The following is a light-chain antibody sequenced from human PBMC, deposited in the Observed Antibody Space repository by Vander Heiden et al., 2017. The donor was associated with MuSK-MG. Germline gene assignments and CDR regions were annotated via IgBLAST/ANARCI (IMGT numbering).Light chain of an antibody. V-gene: IGLV3-19*01. CDR3: NSRDSSGYHYV. Sequence: SSDLTQDPALSVALRPTVRITGQGNSPRSYYASGYQQKPGQAPVLVISSKNNRPSGIPVRFSGSSSGNTASLTITGAQAEDETDYYCNSRDSSGYHYVFGTGTKVTVL. J-gene: IGLJ1*01. CDR2: SKN. CDR1: SPRSYY.